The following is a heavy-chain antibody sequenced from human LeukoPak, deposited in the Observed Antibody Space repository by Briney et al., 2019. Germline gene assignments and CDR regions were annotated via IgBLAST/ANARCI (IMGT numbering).Heavy chain of an antibody. V-gene: IGHV1-2*06. J-gene: IGHJ6*02. CDR3: AREGATGGVWNYYYYGMDV. CDR2: INPNSGGT. Sequence: ASVKVSCKASGYTFTGYYMHWVRQAPGQGLEWMGRINPNSGGTNYAQKFQGRVTMTRDTSISTAYMELSRLRSDDTAVYYCAREGATGGVWNYYYYGMDVWGQGTTVPVSS. CDR1: GYTFTGYY. D-gene: IGHD2-8*02.